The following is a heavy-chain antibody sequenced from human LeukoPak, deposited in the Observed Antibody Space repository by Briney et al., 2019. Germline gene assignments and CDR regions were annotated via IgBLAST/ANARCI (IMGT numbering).Heavy chain of an antibody. J-gene: IGHJ4*02. D-gene: IGHD3-22*01. CDR2: IYTSGST. Sequence: SETLSLTCTVSGGSISCYYWRWIRQPAGKGLEWIGRIYTSGSTNYNPSLKSRVTISVDKSKNQFSLNLSSLTAPDTAVYYCARDSSGYYYLDYWGQGTLVTVSS. V-gene: IGHV4-4*07. CDR1: GGSISCYY. CDR3: ARDSSGYYYLDY.